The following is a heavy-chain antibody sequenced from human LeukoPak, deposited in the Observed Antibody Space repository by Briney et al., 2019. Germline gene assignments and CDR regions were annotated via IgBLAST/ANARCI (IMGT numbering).Heavy chain of an antibody. CDR3: ARDLNTMVRGARRGYFDY. V-gene: IGHV1-2*02. CDR1: GYTFTGYY. CDR2: INPNSGGT. Sequence: ASVKDSCKASGYTFTGYYMHWVRQAPGQGLEWMGWINPNSGGTNYAQKFQGRVTMTRDTSISTAYMELSRLRSDDTAVYYCARDLNTMVRGARRGYFDYWGQGTLVTVSS. J-gene: IGHJ4*02. D-gene: IGHD3-10*01.